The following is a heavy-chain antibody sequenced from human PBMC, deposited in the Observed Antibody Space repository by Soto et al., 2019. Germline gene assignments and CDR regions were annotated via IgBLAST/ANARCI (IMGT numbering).Heavy chain of an antibody. CDR2: INYSGST. CDR3: ARQVNYYYYYRAV. CDR1: GGSISRSTSY. V-gene: IGHV4-39*01. J-gene: IGHJ6*03. Sequence: QLQLQESGPGLVKPSETLSLTCTVSGGSISRSTSYLGWIRQPPGKWLEGIGSINYSGSTYYSPSLKSRVTTSADTSKNQCSLELSALNGADTAVYSCARQVNYYYYYRAVLGNGTMVTVSS.